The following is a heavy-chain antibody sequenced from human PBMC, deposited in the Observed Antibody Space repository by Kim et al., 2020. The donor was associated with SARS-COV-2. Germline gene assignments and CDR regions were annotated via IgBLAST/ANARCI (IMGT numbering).Heavy chain of an antibody. J-gene: IGHJ5*02. Sequence: GGSLRLSCAASGFTVSSNYMSWVRQAPGKGLEWVSVIYSGGSTYYADSVKGRFTISRDNSKNTLYLQMNSLRAEDTAVYYCARVAPTITIFGVVNFKDWFDPWGQGTLVTVSS. CDR2: IYSGGST. D-gene: IGHD3-3*01. CDR3: ARVAPTITIFGVVNFKDWFDP. CDR1: GFTVSSNY. V-gene: IGHV3-53*01.